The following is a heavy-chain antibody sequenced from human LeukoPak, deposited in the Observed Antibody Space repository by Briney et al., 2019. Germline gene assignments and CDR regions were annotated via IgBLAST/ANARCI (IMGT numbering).Heavy chain of an antibody. Sequence: ASVKVSCKASGYTFTGYYMHWVRQAPGQGLGWMGWINPNSGGTNYAQKFQGRVTMTRDTSISTAYMELSRLRSDDTAVYYCARDRWELLSGDYWGQGTLVTVSS. CDR1: GYTFTGYY. CDR3: ARDRWELLSGDY. V-gene: IGHV1-2*02. D-gene: IGHD1-26*01. J-gene: IGHJ4*02. CDR2: INPNSGGT.